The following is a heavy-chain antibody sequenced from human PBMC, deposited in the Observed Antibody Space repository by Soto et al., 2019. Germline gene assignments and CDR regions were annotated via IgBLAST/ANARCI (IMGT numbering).Heavy chain of an antibody. Sequence: QVQLVQSGAEVKKPGASVKVSCKASGYTFTGYYMHWVRQAPGQGLEWMGWINPIFGTANYAQKFQGRVTITADKSTSTAYMELSSLRSEDTAVYYCARAPRWLVAEYFQHWGQGTLVTVSS. CDR3: ARAPRWLVAEYFQH. J-gene: IGHJ1*01. CDR2: INPIFGTA. CDR1: GYTFTGYY. D-gene: IGHD6-19*01. V-gene: IGHV1-69*06.